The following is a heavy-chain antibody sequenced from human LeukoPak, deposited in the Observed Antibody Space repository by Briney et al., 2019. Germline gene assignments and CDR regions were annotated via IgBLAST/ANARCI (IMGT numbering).Heavy chain of an antibody. D-gene: IGHD3-9*01. J-gene: IGHJ4*02. Sequence: PGGSLRLSCAASGFTFSSYAMSWVRQAPGKGLEWVSAISGSGGSTYYADSVKGRFTISRDNSKNTLYLQMNSLRAEDTAVYYCANGQWAGYDILTGYSNWGQGTLVTVSS. CDR2: ISGSGGST. CDR3: ANGQWAGYDILTGYSN. V-gene: IGHV3-23*01. CDR1: GFTFSSYA.